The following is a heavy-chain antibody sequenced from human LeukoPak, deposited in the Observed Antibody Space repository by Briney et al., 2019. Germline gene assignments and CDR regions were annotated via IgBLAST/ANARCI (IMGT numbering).Heavy chain of an antibody. CDR1: GGSISSGGYY. CDR3: ARNFPGVGCSGGSCYDY. Sequence: SQTLSLTCTVSGGSISSGGYYWSWIRQPPGKGLEWIGYIYHSGSTYYNPSLKSRVTISVDTSKNQFSLKLTSVTAADTAVYFCARNFPGVGCSGGSCYDYWGQGTLVAVSS. D-gene: IGHD2-15*01. J-gene: IGHJ4*02. CDR2: IYHSGST. V-gene: IGHV4-30-2*01.